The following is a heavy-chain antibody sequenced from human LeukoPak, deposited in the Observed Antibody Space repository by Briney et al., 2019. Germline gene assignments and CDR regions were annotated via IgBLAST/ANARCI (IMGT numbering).Heavy chain of an antibody. D-gene: IGHD6-13*01. V-gene: IGHV3-9*01. CDR2: ISWNSGSI. Sequence: QPGGSLRLSCAASGFTFGTYSMNWVRQAPGKGLEWVSCISWNSGSIGYADSVKGRFTISRDNAKNSLYLQMHSLRAEDTALYYCAKGRAAATLYYFDYWGQGTLVTVSS. J-gene: IGHJ4*02. CDR3: AKGRAAATLYYFDY. CDR1: GFTFGTYS.